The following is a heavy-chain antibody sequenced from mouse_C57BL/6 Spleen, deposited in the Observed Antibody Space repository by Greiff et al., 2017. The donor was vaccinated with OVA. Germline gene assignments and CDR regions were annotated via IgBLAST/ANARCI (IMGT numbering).Heavy chain of an antibody. CDR2: IDPNSGGT. CDR3: AREDNPPYDTELYFDV. D-gene: IGHD2-3*01. J-gene: IGHJ1*03. V-gene: IGHV1-72*01. Sequence: QVQLKQPGAELVKPGASVKLSCKASGYTFTSYWMHWVKQRPGRGLEWIGRIDPNSGGTKYNEKFKSKATLTVDKPSSPAYMQLSSLTAEESAVYYCAREDNPPYDTELYFDVWGTGTTVTVSS. CDR1: GYTFTSYW.